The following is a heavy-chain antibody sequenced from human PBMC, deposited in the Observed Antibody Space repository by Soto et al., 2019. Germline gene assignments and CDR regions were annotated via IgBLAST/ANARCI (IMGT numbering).Heavy chain of an antibody. CDR2: LSGSGVST. CDR1: GFTFSNYA. CDR3: AKIESSFYYASTGYYPFDY. Sequence: EVQLLESGGGLVQPGGSLRLSCAASGFTFSNYAMTWVRQAPGKGLEWVSALSGSGVSTYYADSVMGRFTISRYNSKNTVYLQMNSLRAEDTAVYYFAKIESSFYYASTGYYPFDYWGQGTLVTVSS. D-gene: IGHD3-22*01. V-gene: IGHV3-23*01. J-gene: IGHJ4*02.